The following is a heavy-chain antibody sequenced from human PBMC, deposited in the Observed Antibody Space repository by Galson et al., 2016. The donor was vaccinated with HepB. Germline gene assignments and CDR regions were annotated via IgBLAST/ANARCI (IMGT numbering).Heavy chain of an antibody. Sequence: SLRLSCAASEFTFNAYGMIWVRQAPGKGLEWVSLIGATGGTTYYADSVKGRFTISRDNSKNTLYLQMNSLRAEDTAVYYCAKGALQGGYYGFDVWGQGTTVTVFS. CDR3: AKGALQGGYYGFDV. CDR1: EFTFNAYG. V-gene: IGHV3-23*01. CDR2: IGATGGTT. D-gene: IGHD2-15*01. J-gene: IGHJ6*02.